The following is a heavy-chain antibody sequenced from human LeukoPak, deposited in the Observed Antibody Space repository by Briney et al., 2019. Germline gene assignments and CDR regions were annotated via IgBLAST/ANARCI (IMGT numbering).Heavy chain of an antibody. CDR3: ARDYDSGNAFDI. D-gene: IGHD3-10*01. Sequence: GESLMISCKGSGYSFTSYWIGWVRQMPGQGLEWMGIIYPGDSDTKYIQSFQGQFTISADKSISTAYLQWSSLKASDTAMYYCARDYDSGNAFDIWGQGTMVTVSS. J-gene: IGHJ3*02. V-gene: IGHV5-51*01. CDR1: GYSFTSYW. CDR2: IYPGDSDT.